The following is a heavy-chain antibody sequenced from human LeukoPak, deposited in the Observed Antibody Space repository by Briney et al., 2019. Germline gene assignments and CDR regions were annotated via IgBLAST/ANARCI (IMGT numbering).Heavy chain of an antibody. D-gene: IGHD3-10*01. CDR1: GGSISSGGYY. CDR2: IYYSGST. CDR3: ARGVRGVTLNWFDP. J-gene: IGHJ5*02. V-gene: IGHV4-31*03. Sequence: SQTLSLTCTVSGGSISSGGYYWSWIRQHPGKGLEWIGYIYYSGSTYYNPSLKSRVTISVDTSKNQFSLKLSSVTAADTAVYYCARGVRGVTLNWFDPWGQGTLVTVSS.